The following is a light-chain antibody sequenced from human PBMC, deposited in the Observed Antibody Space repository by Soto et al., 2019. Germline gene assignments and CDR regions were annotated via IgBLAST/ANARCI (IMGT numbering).Light chain of an antibody. Sequence: QSVLTQAPSASASLGASVKLTCTLSSGHSSYAIAWHQQQPERGPRYLMKLNSDGSHNKGGGIPDRFSGSSSGAERYLTISSVQSEDEADYYCQTWGTGILVFGGGTKLTVL. V-gene: IGLV4-69*01. J-gene: IGLJ2*01. CDR2: LNSDGSH. CDR1: SGHSSYA. CDR3: QTWGTGILV.